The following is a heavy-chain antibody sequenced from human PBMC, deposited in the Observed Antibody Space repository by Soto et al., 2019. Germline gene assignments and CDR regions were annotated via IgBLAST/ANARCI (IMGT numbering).Heavy chain of an antibody. Sequence: PGGSLRLSCAVSGFTVSNIYMSWVRQAPGKALECVSGISWNSGSIGYADSVKGRFTISRDNAKNSLYLQMNSLGAEDTALYYCAKGGRQWLVTSDFNYWGQGA. CDR1: GFTVSNIY. CDR3: AKGGRQWLVTSDFNY. D-gene: IGHD6-19*01. V-gene: IGHV3-9*01. CDR2: ISWNSGSI. J-gene: IGHJ4*02.